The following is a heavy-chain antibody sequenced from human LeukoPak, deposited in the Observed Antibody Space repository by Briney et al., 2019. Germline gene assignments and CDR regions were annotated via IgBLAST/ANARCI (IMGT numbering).Heavy chain of an antibody. D-gene: IGHD3-22*01. CDR1: GDSIRSFY. CDR3: AGPYDSSGYYFSY. J-gene: IGHJ4*02. Sequence: SETLSLTCTVSGDSIRSFYWSWIRQPPGKGLEWIGYIYYTGSTSYNPSFKSRVTISVDTSKNQFSLKLSSVTAADTAVYYCAGPYDSSGYYFSYWGQGPLVTVSS. V-gene: IGHV4-59*08. CDR2: IYYTGST.